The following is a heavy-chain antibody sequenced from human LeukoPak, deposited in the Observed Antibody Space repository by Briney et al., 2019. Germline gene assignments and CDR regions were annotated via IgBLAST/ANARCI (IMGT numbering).Heavy chain of an antibody. D-gene: IGHD3-10*01. Sequence: GGSLRLSCAASGFTFSSYSMNWVRQAPGKGLEWVSYISSSGRSILYADSVKGRFTVSRDNANNSLYLQMNNLRVEDTAVYYCAREIPSGSYAPDYWGQGTLVTVSS. CDR3: AREIPSGSYAPDY. CDR1: GFTFSSYS. CDR2: ISSSGRSI. J-gene: IGHJ4*02. V-gene: IGHV3-21*05.